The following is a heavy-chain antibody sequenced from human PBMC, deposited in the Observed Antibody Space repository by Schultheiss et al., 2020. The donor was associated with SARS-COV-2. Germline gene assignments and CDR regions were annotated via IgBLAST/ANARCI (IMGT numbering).Heavy chain of an antibody. D-gene: IGHD4-11*01. Sequence: GSLRLSCTVSGGSISSSSYYWGWIRQPPGKGLEWIGSIYYSGTTYYNPSLKSRVTMSLDTSKNQFSLKLSSVTAADTAVYYCARTVTTYYYYYYYMDVWGKGTTVTVSS. CDR3: ARTVTTYYYYYYYMDV. CDR2: IYYSGTT. CDR1: GGSISSSSYY. V-gene: IGHV4-39*01. J-gene: IGHJ6*03.